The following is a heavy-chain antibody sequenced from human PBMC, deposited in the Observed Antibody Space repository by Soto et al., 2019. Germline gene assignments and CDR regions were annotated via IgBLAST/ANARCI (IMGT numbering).Heavy chain of an antibody. J-gene: IGHJ5*02. D-gene: IGHD2-15*01. CDR3: ARDSSWFDP. CDR1: GGSISSYY. Sequence: QVQLQELGPGLVKPSEALSLTCIVSGGSISSYYWSWIRQPPGEGLEWMGYVYYSGSTNYNPSLKSRLTISVDTSKNQFSLKLSSVTAADTAVYYCARDSSWFDPWGQGTLVTVSS. CDR2: VYYSGST. V-gene: IGHV4-59*01.